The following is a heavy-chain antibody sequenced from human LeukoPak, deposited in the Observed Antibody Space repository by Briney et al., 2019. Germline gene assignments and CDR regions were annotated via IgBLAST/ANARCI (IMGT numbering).Heavy chain of an antibody. D-gene: IGHD3-9*01. J-gene: IGHJ6*02. CDR1: GFTFSSYA. Sequence: QAGGSLRLSCAASGFTFSSYAMSWVRQAPGKGLEWVSAISGSGGSTYYADSVKGRFTISRDNSKNTLYLQMNSLRAEDTAVYYCAKGTRSWSSKVEARAYYDILTGSRMDVWGQGTTVTVSS. CDR3: AKGTRSWSSKVEARAYYDILTGSRMDV. V-gene: IGHV3-23*01. CDR2: ISGSGGST.